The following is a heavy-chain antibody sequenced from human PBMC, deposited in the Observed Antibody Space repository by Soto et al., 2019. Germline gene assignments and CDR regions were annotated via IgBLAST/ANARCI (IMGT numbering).Heavy chain of an antibody. V-gene: IGHV1-69*12. CDR1: GGTFSSYT. J-gene: IGHJ2*01. CDR2: IIPIFGTA. CDR3: ARGNHRWLQLWYFDL. Sequence: QVQLVQSGAEVKKPGSSVTVSCKASGGTFSSYTISWVRQAPGQGLEWMGGIIPIFGTANYAQKFQGIVTITADESTSTAYMELSSLRSEDTAVYYCARGNHRWLQLWYFDLWGSGTLVTVAS. D-gene: IGHD5-12*01.